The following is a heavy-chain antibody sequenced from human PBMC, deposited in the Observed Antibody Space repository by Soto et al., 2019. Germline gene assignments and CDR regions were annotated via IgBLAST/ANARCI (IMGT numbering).Heavy chain of an antibody. D-gene: IGHD1-1*01. CDR1: GFTFSSYG. CDR2: IWYDGSNK. J-gene: IGHJ6*02. V-gene: IGHV3-33*01. CDR3: ARDDAGTTRNYYYYGMDV. Sequence: GGSLRLSCAASGFTFSSYGMHWVRQAPGKGLEWVAVIWYDGSNKYYADSVKGRFTISRDNSKNTLYLQMNSLRAEDTAVYYCARDDAGTTRNYYYYGMDVWGQGTTVTVSS.